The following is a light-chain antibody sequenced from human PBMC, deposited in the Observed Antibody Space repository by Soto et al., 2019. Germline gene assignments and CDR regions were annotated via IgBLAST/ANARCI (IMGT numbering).Light chain of an antibody. CDR2: DAS. V-gene: IGKV3-20*01. CDR3: QQYGASPWT. J-gene: IGKJ1*01. Sequence: EIELTQSPGTLSLFPGESATLSCRASQSVGGRSLAWYQQKRGQAPRLLIYDASTRATGIPGRFSGSGSGTDFILTISRLEPEDFAVYHCQQYGASPWTFGQGTKVEIK. CDR1: QSVGGRS.